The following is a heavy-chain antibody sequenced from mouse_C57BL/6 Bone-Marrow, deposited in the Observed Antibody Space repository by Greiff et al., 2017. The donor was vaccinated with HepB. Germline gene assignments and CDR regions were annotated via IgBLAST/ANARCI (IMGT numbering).Heavy chain of an antibody. J-gene: IGHJ2*01. CDR1: GYSFTGYY. V-gene: IGHV1-43*01. Sequence: EVKVEESGPELVKPGASVKISCKASGYSFTGYYMHWVKQSSEKSLEWIGEINPSTGGTSYNQKFKGKATLTVDKSSSTAYMQLKSLTSEDSAVYYCARGTTEGYWGQGTTLTVSS. CDR3: ARGTTEGY. CDR2: INPSTGGT. D-gene: IGHD5-5*01.